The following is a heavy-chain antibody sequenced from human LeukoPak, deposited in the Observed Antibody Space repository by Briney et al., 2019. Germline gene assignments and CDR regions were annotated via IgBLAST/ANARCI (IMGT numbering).Heavy chain of an antibody. Sequence: ASVKVSFKASGYTFTDYYLHWVRQAPGQGLEWMGWINPNSGGTNYAQKFQGRVTMTRDTSISTAYMELSRLTSDDTAVFYCAGDRIYSTSWPLYYFDYWGQGALVTVSS. V-gene: IGHV1-2*02. CDR1: GYTFTDYY. CDR2: INPNSGGT. CDR3: AGDRIYSTSWPLYYFDY. D-gene: IGHD6-13*01. J-gene: IGHJ4*02.